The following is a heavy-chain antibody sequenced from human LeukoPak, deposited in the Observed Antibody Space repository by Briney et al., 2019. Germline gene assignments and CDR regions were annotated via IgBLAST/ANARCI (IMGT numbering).Heavy chain of an antibody. CDR2: ISGSGGST. V-gene: IGHV3-23*01. Sequence: AGGSLRLSCAASGFTFTSYAMTWVRQAPGKGLEWVSAISGSGGSTYYPDSVKGRFTVSRDNSKNTVYLQINSLRADDTAVYYCARGRVGHTGNFDYWGQGTLVTVSS. CDR3: ARGRVGHTGNFDY. J-gene: IGHJ4*02. D-gene: IGHD1-26*01. CDR1: GFTFTSYA.